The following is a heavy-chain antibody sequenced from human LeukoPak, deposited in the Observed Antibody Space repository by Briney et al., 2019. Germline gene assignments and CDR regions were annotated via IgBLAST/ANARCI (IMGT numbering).Heavy chain of an antibody. V-gene: IGHV1-2*02. CDR2: INPNSGGT. D-gene: IGHD1-1*01. CDR1: GYTFTGCY. Sequence: ASVKVSCKASGYTFTGCYMHWVRQAPGQGLEWMGWINPNSGGTNYAQKFQGRVTMTRDTSISTAYMELSRLRSDDTAVYYCASEFTTGTTSSISGVLDYWGQGTLVTVSA. J-gene: IGHJ4*02. CDR3: ASEFTTGTTSSISGVLDY.